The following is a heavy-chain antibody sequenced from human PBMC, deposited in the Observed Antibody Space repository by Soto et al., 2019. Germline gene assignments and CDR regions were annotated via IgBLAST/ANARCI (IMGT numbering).Heavy chain of an antibody. Sequence: EVQLVESGGGLVKPGGSLRLCCAASGFTFSSYSMNWVRQAPGKGLEWVSSISSSSSYIYYADSVKGRFTISRDNAKNSLYLQMNSLRAEDTAVYYCARGNYYGSGSYYLAYGMDVWGQGTTVTVSS. D-gene: IGHD3-10*01. J-gene: IGHJ6*02. V-gene: IGHV3-21*01. CDR1: GFTFSSYS. CDR2: ISSSSSYI. CDR3: ARGNYYGSGSYYLAYGMDV.